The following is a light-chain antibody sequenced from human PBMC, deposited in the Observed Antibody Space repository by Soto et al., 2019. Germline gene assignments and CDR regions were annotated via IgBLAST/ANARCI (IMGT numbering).Light chain of an antibody. CDR3: QHYGSSPPYT. CDR2: GAS. Sequence: EIVLTQSPGTLSLSLGERATLSCRASQSVSSSYLTWYQHKPGQAPRLLIYGASSRATGIPDRFSGSGSGTDFTLTISRLEPEDFAVYYCQHYGSSPPYTFGQGTKLEIK. J-gene: IGKJ2*01. CDR1: QSVSSSY. V-gene: IGKV3-20*01.